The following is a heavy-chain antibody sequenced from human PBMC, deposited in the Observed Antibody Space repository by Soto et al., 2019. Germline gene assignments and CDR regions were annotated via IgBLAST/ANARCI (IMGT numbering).Heavy chain of an antibody. Sequence: PGGSLRLSCAASGFTFSSYGMHWVRQAPGKGLEWVAVISYDGSNKYYADSVKGRFTISRDNSKNTLYLQMNSLRAEDTAVYYCAKCPSSIWYPYSFGMDVSGPGTTVTV. V-gene: IGHV3-30*18. D-gene: IGHD6-13*01. J-gene: IGHJ6*02. CDR1: GFTFSSYG. CDR2: ISYDGSNK. CDR3: AKCPSSIWYPYSFGMDV.